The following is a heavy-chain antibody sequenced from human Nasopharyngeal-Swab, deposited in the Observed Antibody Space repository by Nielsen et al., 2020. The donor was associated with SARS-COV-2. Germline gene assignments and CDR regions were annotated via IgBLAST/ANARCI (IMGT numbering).Heavy chain of an antibody. Sequence: WIRQPPGKALEWVSYISDSSSIIYYTNSVKGRFTVSRDNAKNSLYLQMNSLRAEDTAVYYCARALPPRLVISYYYYYGMDVWGQGTTVTVSS. J-gene: IGHJ6*02. CDR2: ISDSSSII. V-gene: IGHV3-48*04. CDR3: ARALPPRLVISYYYYYGMDV. D-gene: IGHD3-9*01.